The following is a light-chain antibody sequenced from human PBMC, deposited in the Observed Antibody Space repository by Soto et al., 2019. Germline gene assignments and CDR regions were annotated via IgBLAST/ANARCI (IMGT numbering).Light chain of an antibody. CDR3: QQRSNWPPT. V-gene: IGKV3-11*01. CDR1: QSVSSY. Sequence: EILLTQSPSTLSLSPGEIATLSCRASQSVSSYLAWYQQKPGQAPRLLIYDASNRATGIPARFSGSGSGTDFTLTISSLEPEDFAVYYCQQRSNWPPTFGQGTKV. J-gene: IGKJ1*01. CDR2: DAS.